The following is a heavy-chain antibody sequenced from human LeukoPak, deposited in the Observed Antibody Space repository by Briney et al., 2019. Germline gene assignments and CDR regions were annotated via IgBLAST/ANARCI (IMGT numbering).Heavy chain of an antibody. J-gene: IGHJ4*02. D-gene: IGHD2-21*02. V-gene: IGHV1-46*01. Sequence: ASVKVSCKASGDTFTSYNMYWVRQAPRQGLEWMGIVNPRGDSTSYAQEFQGRVTMTRDTSTSTVYMELSSLRSEDTAVYYCASVLYCGADCYSGRYFFDYWGQGTLVTVSS. CDR1: GDTFTSYN. CDR2: VNPRGDST. CDR3: ASVLYCGADCYSGRYFFDY.